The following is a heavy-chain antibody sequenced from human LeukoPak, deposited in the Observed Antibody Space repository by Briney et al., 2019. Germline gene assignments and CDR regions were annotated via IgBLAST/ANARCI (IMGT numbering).Heavy chain of an antibody. V-gene: IGHV1-69*06. CDR1: GGTSSSYA. CDR3: ARVCYYYYGMDV. Sequence: SVKVSCKASGGTSSSYAISWVRQAPGQGLEWMGGIIPIFGTANYAQKFQGRVTITADKSTSTAYMELSSLRSEDTAVYYCARVCYYYYGMDVWGKGTTVTVSS. J-gene: IGHJ6*04. CDR2: IIPIFGTA.